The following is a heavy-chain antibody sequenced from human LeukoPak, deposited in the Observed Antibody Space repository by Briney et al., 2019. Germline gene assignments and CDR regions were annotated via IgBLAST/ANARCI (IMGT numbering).Heavy chain of an antibody. Sequence: VASVKVSCKAPGYTFTSYGISWVRQAPGQGLEWMGWISAYNGNTNYAQKLQGRVTMTTDTSTSTAYMELRSLRSDDTAVYYCAREALLDSLDPWGQGTLVTVSS. CDR2: ISAYNGNT. J-gene: IGHJ5*02. V-gene: IGHV1-18*01. D-gene: IGHD1-1*01. CDR1: GYTFTSYG. CDR3: AREALLDSLDP.